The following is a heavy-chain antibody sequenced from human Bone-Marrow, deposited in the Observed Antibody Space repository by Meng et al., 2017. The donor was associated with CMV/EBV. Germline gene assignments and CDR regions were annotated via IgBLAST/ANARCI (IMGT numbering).Heavy chain of an antibody. J-gene: IGHJ3*02. CDR1: GFTFSSYA. Sequence: GGSLRLSCVVSGFTFSSYAMSWVRQAPGKGLEWVSAISGSGGSTYYADSVKGRFTISRDNSKNTLYLQMNSLRAEDTAVYYCAKDLNLVYYDFWSGHGSAFDIWGQGTMVTVSS. V-gene: IGHV3-23*01. D-gene: IGHD3-3*01. CDR2: ISGSGGST. CDR3: AKDLNLVYYDFWSGHGSAFDI.